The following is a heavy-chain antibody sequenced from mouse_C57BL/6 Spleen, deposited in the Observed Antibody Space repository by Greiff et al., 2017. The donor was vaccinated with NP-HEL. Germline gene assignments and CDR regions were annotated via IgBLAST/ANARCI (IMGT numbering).Heavy chain of an antibody. Sequence: QVQLQQSGPGILQSSQTLSLTCSFSGFSLSTSGMGVSWIRQPSGKGLEWLAHIYWDDDKRYNPSLKSRLSISKDTSRNQVFLTIASVDTAETATYYCARSFITAVVAPYYFDYWGQGTTLTVSS. J-gene: IGHJ2*01. V-gene: IGHV8-12*01. CDR2: IYWDDDK. CDR1: GFSLSTSGMG. D-gene: IGHD1-1*01. CDR3: ARSFITAVVAPYYFDY.